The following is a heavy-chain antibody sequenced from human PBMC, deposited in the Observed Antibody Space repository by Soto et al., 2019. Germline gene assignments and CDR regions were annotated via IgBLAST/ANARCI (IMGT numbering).Heavy chain of an antibody. CDR1: GYSFTSYW. Sequence: GESLKISCKGSGYSFTSYWISWVRQMPGKGLEWMGRIDPSDSYTNYSPSFQGHVTISADKSISTAYLQWSSLKASDTAMYYCASSDCSGGSCYSYYYGMDVWGQGTTVTVSS. V-gene: IGHV5-10-1*01. CDR3: ASSDCSGGSCYSYYYGMDV. CDR2: IDPSDSYT. D-gene: IGHD2-15*01. J-gene: IGHJ6*02.